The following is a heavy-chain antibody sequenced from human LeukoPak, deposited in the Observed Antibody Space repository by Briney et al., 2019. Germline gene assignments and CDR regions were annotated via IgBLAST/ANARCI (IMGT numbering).Heavy chain of an antibody. V-gene: IGHV3-21*01. D-gene: IGHD1-26*01. Sequence: GGSLRLSCAASGFTFSSYEMNWVRQAPRKGLEWVSSISSSSSYIYYADSVKGRFTISRDNAKNSLYLQMNSLRAEDTAVYYCAYSGSYSWDDAFDIWGQGTMVTVSS. J-gene: IGHJ3*02. CDR1: GFTFSSYE. CDR2: ISSSSSYI. CDR3: AYSGSYSWDDAFDI.